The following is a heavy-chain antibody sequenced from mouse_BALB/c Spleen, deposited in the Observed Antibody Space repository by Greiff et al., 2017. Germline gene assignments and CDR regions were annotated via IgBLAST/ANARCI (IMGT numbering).Heavy chain of an antibody. CDR3: ARGGYGNAMDY. Sequence: EVQLVESGGGLVQPGGSRKLSCAASGFTFSSFGMHWVRQAPEKGLEWVAYISSGSSTIYYADTVKGRFTISRDNPKNTLFLQMTSLRSEDTAMYYCARGGYGNAMDYWGQGTSVTVSS. CDR2: ISSGSSTI. J-gene: IGHJ4*01. CDR1: GFTFSSFG. V-gene: IGHV5-17*02. D-gene: IGHD1-2*01.